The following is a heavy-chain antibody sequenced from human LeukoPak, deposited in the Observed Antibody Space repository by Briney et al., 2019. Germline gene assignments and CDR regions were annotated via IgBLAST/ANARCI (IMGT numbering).Heavy chain of an antibody. V-gene: IGHV4-59*01. CDR3: ARERPYYDILTGYYSNWFDP. CDR1: GGSISSYY. J-gene: IGHJ5*02. CDR2: IYYSGST. D-gene: IGHD3-9*01. Sequence: SETLSLTCSVSGGSISSYYWSWIRQPPGKGLEWTPYIYYSGSTNYNPSLKSRVTISVDTSKNQFSLKLSSVTAADTAVYYCARERPYYDILTGYYSNWFDPWGQGTLVTVSS.